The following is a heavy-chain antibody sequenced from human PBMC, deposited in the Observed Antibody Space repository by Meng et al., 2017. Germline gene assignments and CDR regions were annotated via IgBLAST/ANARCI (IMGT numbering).Heavy chain of an antibody. J-gene: IGHJ4*02. Sequence: VQLVGSGGGVGQPGTALRLSCAASGFTFSSYAMHWVRQAPGKGLEWVAVISYDGSNKYCADSVQGRFTISRDNSKNTLYLQMNSLRAEDTAVYYCARVGMADPPDWGQGTLVTVSS. CDR1: GFTFSSYA. V-gene: IGHV3-30*01. CDR2: ISYDGSNK. CDR3: ARVGMADPPD. D-gene: IGHD5-24*01.